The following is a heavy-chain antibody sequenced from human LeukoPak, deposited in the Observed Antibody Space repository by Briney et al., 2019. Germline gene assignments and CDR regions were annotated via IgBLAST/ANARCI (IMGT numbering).Heavy chain of an antibody. Sequence: GASVKVSCKASGYTFTGYYMHWVRQAPGQGLEWMGWINPNSGGTNYAQKFQGRVTMTRDTSISTAYMELSRLRSDDTAVYYCARDQVRYDFWSGYSDETDYWGQGTLVTVSS. CDR2: INPNSGGT. D-gene: IGHD3-3*01. CDR3: ARDQVRYDFWSGYSDETDY. V-gene: IGHV1-2*02. J-gene: IGHJ4*02. CDR1: GYTFTGYY.